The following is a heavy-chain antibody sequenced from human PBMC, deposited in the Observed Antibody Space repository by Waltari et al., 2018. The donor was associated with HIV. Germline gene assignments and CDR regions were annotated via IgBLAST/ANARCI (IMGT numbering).Heavy chain of an antibody. CDR3: ARAVYGSGLNFLDY. CDR1: EYRFTESD. Sequence: QEQLVQSGAEVKKPGASVKVSCKASEYRFTESDLNWVRQAPGQGLEWMGRMNPDSGNTEYAQKFQGRVTMTRDTSTSTAYMELSSLRSDDTAVYYCARAVYGSGLNFLDYWGQGTLVSVSS. D-gene: IGHD3-10*01. V-gene: IGHV1-8*01. J-gene: IGHJ4*02. CDR2: MNPDSGNT.